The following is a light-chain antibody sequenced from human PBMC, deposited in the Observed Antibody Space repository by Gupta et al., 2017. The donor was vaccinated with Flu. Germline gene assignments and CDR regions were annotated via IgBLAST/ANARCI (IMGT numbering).Light chain of an antibody. CDR1: QNLLHSNGYHS. V-gene: IGKV2-28*01. CDR2: LGS. Sequence: DIVMTQSPLSLPVTPGEPASISCSSSQNLLHSNGYHSLNWYLQKPRQSPQLLLYLGSNRASGVSDRFSGSGSGTDFTLKISRVEADDVGVYCFIQTLQTPWTFGQGTKAEIK. J-gene: IGKJ1*01. CDR3: IQTLQTPWT.